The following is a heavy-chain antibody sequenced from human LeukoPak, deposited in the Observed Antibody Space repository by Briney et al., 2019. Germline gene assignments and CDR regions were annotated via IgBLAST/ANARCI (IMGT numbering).Heavy chain of an antibody. V-gene: IGHV1-3*01. CDR2: INAGNGNT. J-gene: IGHJ4*02. Sequence: ASVKVSCKASGYTFTSYAMHWVRQAPGQRLEWMGWINAGNGNTKYSQKFQGRVTITRDTSASTAYMELSSLRSEDTAVYYCARSRGYSYGYPYCFDYWGQGTLVTVSS. CDR3: ARSRGYSYGYPYCFDY. CDR1: GYTFTSYA. D-gene: IGHD5-18*01.